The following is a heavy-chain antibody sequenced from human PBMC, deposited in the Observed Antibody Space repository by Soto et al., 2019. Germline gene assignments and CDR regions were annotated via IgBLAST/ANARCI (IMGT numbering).Heavy chain of an antibody. Sequence: EVQLVESGGGLVQPGRSLRLSCAASGFTFDDYAMHWVRQAPGKGLEWVSGISWNSGSIGHSDSVKGRFTISRDNAKNSLYLQMNSLRAEDTALYYCAKDGIAMYSSSSLIDYWGQGTLVTVSS. D-gene: IGHD6-6*01. CDR2: ISWNSGSI. CDR1: GFTFDDYA. CDR3: AKDGIAMYSSSSLIDY. V-gene: IGHV3-9*01. J-gene: IGHJ4*02.